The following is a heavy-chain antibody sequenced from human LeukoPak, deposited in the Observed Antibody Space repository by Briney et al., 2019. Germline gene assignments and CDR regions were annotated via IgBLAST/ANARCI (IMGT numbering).Heavy chain of an antibody. D-gene: IGHD3-22*01. CDR3: ARDDYDSSGYYWGLYYYYYGMDV. CDR2: ISYDGSNK. V-gene: IGHV3-30-3*01. J-gene: IGHJ6*02. CDR1: GFIFSSYD. Sequence: GGSLRLSCAASGFIFSSYDMHWVRQAPGKGLEWVAVISYDGSNKYYADSVKGRFTISRDNSKNTLYLQMNSLRAEDTAVYYCARDDYDSSGYYWGLYYYYYGMDVWGQGTTVTVSS.